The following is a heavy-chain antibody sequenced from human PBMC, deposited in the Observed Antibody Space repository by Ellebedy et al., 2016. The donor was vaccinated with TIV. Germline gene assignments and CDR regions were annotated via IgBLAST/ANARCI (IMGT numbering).Heavy chain of an antibody. D-gene: IGHD2/OR15-2a*01. CDR1: GGSFSGYY. V-gene: IGHV4-34*01. CDR3: ARSGLTTAAALEY. CDR2: INHSGST. J-gene: IGHJ4*02. Sequence: SETLSLXCAVYGGSFSGYYWSWIRQPPGKGLEWIGAINHSGSTHYDPSLKSRVTISVDTSKNQFSLKLRSVTAADTAVYYCARSGLTTAAALEYWGQGVLVTVSS.